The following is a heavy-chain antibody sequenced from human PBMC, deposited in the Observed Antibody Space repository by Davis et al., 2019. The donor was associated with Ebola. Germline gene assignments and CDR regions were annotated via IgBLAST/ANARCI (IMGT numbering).Heavy chain of an antibody. CDR2: IYPGDSDT. J-gene: IGHJ4*02. Sequence: GESLKISCKASGYSFSNYWIGWVRQMPGKGLEWMGIIYPGDSDTRYSPSFEGQVTISVDRSISTAYLQWSSLKASDTAMYYCAKQESLYGSSDYWGQGTLVTVSS. D-gene: IGHD3-22*01. V-gene: IGHV5-51*01. CDR3: AKQESLYGSSDY. CDR1: GYSFSNYW.